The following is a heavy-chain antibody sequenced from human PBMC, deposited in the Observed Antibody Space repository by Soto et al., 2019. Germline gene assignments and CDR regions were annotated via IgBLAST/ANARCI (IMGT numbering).Heavy chain of an antibody. CDR3: AKVVSTLLWFGEMGY. CDR2: ISGSGGST. Sequence: VGSLRLSGAASGFTFSSYAMSWVRQARGKGLEWVSAISGSGGSTYYADSVKGRFTISRDNSKNTLYLQMNSLRAEDTAVYYCAKVVSTLLWFGEMGYWGQGTLVTVSS. V-gene: IGHV3-23*01. CDR1: GFTFSSYA. J-gene: IGHJ4*02. D-gene: IGHD3-10*01.